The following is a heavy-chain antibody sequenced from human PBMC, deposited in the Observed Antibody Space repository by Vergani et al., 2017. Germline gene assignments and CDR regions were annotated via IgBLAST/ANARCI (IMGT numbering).Heavy chain of an antibody. CDR2: INSSSNYI. CDR3: AADSGYGENYFDY. J-gene: IGHJ4*02. Sequence: EVQLVESGGGLVKPGGSLRLSCAASGFTFSSYSMNWVRQAPGKGLEWVSSINSSSNYIYYADSVKGRFTISRDNAKNSLYLQMNSLRAEDTAVYYCAADSGYGENYFDYWGQGTLVTVSS. D-gene: IGHD5-12*01. V-gene: IGHV3-21*01. CDR1: GFTFSSYS.